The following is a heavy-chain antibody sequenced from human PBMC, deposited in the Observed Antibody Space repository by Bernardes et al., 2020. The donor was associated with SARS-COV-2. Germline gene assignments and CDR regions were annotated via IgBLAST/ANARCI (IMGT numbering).Heavy chain of an antibody. CDR3: ARGVIGYSYGYDNWFDP. CDR2: IYYSGST. CDR1: GGSISSGDYY. D-gene: IGHD5-18*01. J-gene: IGHJ5*02. V-gene: IGHV4-30-4*01. Sequence: TLSLTCTVSGGSISSGDYYWSWIRQPPGKGLEWIGYIYYSGSTYYNPSLKRRVTISVDTSKNQFSLKLSSVTAADTAVYYCARGVIGYSYGYDNWFDPWGQGTLVTVSS.